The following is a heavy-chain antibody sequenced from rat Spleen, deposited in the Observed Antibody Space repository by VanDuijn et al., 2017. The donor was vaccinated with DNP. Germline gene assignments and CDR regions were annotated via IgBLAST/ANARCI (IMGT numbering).Heavy chain of an antibody. Sequence: EVHLVESGGGLVQPGRSLKLSCAVSGLTFSNYGMHWIRQAPTKGLEWVASISPSGRSTYYRDSVKGRFTISRDNAQNTLYLQVDSLRSEDTATYYCATHLHTYLGSYFDYWGQGVMVTVSS. D-gene: IGHD2-1*01. CDR2: ISPSGRST. CDR3: ATHLHTYLGSYFDY. V-gene: IGHV5-19*01. CDR1: GLTFSNYG. J-gene: IGHJ2*01.